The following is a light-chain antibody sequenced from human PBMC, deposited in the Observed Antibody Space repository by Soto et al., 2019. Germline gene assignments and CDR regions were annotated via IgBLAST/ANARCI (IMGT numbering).Light chain of an antibody. V-gene: IGLV2-14*01. Sequence: QSVLTQPASVSGSPGQSITISCTGTSSDVGGYNYVSGYQQHPGKAPKLMIYDVSNRPSGVSNRFSGSKSGNTASLTISGLQAEDEADYYCSSYTSSSIYVFGTGTKVTVL. J-gene: IGLJ1*01. CDR2: DVS. CDR1: SSDVGGYNY. CDR3: SSYTSSSIYV.